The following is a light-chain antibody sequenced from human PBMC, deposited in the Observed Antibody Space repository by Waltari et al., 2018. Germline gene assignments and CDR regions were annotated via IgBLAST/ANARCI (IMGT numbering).Light chain of an antibody. J-gene: IGLJ1*01. CDR3: ASWDDSHYV. Sequence: QSVLTQPPSVSGAPAQRVTISRPGSHANSGMGYDVHGYQRLPGTAPKLPLYGNTNRPSGVPDRFSGSKSGTSASLAIAGLQAEDEAVYYCASWDDSHYVFGPGTKVTVL. CDR2: GNT. V-gene: IGLV1-40*01. CDR1: HANSGMGYD.